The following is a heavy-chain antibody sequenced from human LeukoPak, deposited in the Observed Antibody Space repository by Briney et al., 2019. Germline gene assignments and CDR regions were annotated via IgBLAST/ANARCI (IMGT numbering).Heavy chain of an antibody. Sequence: PGGSLRLSCAASGFTFSSYSMNWVRQAPGKGLEWVSYISSSSSTIYYADSVKGRFTISRDNAKNSLYLQMNSLRAEDTAVYYCARGDYYDSSGYYYDYYWGQGILVTVSS. V-gene: IGHV3-48*01. CDR1: GFTFSSYS. D-gene: IGHD3-22*01. CDR2: ISSSSSTI. J-gene: IGHJ4*02. CDR3: ARGDYYDSSGYYYDYY.